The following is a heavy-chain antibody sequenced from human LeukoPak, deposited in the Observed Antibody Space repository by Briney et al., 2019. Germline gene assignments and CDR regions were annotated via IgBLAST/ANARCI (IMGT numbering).Heavy chain of an antibody. CDR1: GFTFSSYA. D-gene: IGHD2-2*01. V-gene: IGHV3-23*01. Sequence: GGSLRLSCAASGFTFSSYAMSWVRQAPGKGLEWVSAISGNGGSTYYADSVKGRFTISRDNSKNTLYLQMNSLRAEDTAVYYCASTQPEVVPPYYYYYGMDAWGQGTTVTVSS. CDR2: ISGNGGST. CDR3: ASTQPEVVPPYYYYYGMDA. J-gene: IGHJ6*02.